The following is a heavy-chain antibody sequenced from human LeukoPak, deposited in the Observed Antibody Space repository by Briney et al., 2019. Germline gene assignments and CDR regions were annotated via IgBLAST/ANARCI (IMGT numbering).Heavy chain of an antibody. D-gene: IGHD6-19*01. CDR2: IVVGSGNT. CDR3: AAGIAVAGFFDY. CDR1: GYTFTGYY. V-gene: IGHV1-58*02. J-gene: IGHJ4*02. Sequence: ASVKVSCKASGYTFTGYYMHWVRQARGQRLEWIGWIVVGSGNTNYAQKFQERVTITRDMSTSTAYMELSSLRSEDTAVYYCAAGIAVAGFFDYWGQGTLVTVSS.